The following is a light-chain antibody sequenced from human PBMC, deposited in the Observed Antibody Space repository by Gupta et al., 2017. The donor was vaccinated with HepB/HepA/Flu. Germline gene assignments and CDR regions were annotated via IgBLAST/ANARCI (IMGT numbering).Light chain of an antibody. CDR3: CSYTSSCSLSV. J-gene: IGLJ2*01. V-gene: IGLV2-14*01. CDR1: SSDVGGYNY. Sequence: QSALTLPAAPSGSPGQLITISGTGTSSDVGGYNYVYWYQQHPVKAPKRMIIDVSNRPSGVSNRFSGSTSCNTASLTISGLHAEHEADDYYCSYTSSCSLSVFGGGTKLTVL. CDR2: DVS.